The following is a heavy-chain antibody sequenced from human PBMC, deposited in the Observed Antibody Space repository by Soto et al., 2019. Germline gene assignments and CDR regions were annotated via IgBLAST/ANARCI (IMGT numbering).Heavy chain of an antibody. V-gene: IGHV4-38-2*01. J-gene: IGHJ6*02. CDR2: IYHAGSV. CDR1: GYSIASGYY. Sequence: PSETLSLTCAVCGYSIASGYYWAWIRQSPGKGLEWIGSIYHAGSVYYNPSLNSRVAVSLDTSKNHFSLKLTSVTAADTAVYYCARTFDYYGMDVWGQGTTVTVSS. CDR3: ARTFDYYGMDV.